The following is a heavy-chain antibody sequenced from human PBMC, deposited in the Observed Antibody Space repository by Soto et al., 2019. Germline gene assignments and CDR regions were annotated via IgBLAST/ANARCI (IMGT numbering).Heavy chain of an antibody. CDR3: ARGIAISAALNWFDP. CDR1: GYTFTSYG. D-gene: IGHD3-3*01. V-gene: IGHV1-18*01. J-gene: IGHJ5*02. Sequence: ASVTVSCQASGYTFTSYGIIWVRQAPGQGLEWMGWISAYNGNTNYAQKLQGRVTMTTDTSTSTAYMELRSLRSDDTAVYYCARGIAISAALNWFDPWGQGTLVTVSS. CDR2: ISAYNGNT.